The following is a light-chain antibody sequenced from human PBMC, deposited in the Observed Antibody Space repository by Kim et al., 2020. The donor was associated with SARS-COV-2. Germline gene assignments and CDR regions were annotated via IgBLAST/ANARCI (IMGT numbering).Light chain of an antibody. CDR3: NSRDSIGNHRV. CDR2: GKN. Sequence: LVHTVRITCHGDSLRSYYTNGYQQKPEQAPGVVTYGKNNRPSGIPDRFSGPSSGNSASLTITRAQAEDEADYYCNSRDSIGNHRVFCGGTKVTV. CDR1: SLRSYY. J-gene: IGLJ3*02. V-gene: IGLV3-19*01.